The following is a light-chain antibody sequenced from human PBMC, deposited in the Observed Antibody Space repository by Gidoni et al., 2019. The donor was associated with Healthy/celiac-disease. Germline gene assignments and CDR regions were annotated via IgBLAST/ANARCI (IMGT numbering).Light chain of an antibody. J-gene: IGKJ1*01. CDR2: WAS. V-gene: IGKV4-1*01. CDR3: QQYYSTPT. Sequence: DIVMTQSPASLAVSLGERATINCKSSQSVLYSSNNKNYLAWYQQKPGQPPKLLIYWASTRESGVPDRFSGSGSGTEFTLTISSLQAEDVAVYYCQQYYSTPTFGQGTKVEIK. CDR1: QSVLYSSNNKNY.